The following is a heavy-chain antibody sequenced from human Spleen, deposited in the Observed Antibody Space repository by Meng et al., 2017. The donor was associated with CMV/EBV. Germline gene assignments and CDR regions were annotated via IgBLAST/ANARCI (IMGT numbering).Heavy chain of an antibody. CDR2: SNAGNGNT. J-gene: IGHJ6*02. CDR1: GYTFTSYA. CDR3: ARKLCSSTSCYGMDV. V-gene: IGHV1-3*02. D-gene: IGHD2-2*01. Sequence: ASVKVSCKASGYTFTSYAMHWVRQAPGQRLEWMGWSNAGNGNTKYSREFQGRVTMTRDTSISTAYMELSRLRSDDTAVYYCARKLCSSTSCYGMDVWGQGTTVTVSS.